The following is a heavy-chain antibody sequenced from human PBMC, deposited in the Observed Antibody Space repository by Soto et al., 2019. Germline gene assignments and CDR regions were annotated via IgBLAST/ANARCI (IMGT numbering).Heavy chain of an antibody. Sequence: SETLSLTCTVSGGSISSGGYYWSWIRQHPGKGLEWIGYIYYSGSTYYNPSLKSRVTISVDTSKNQFSLKLGSVTAADTAVYYCARDLWARYCSGGSCYSGLDYYYHGMDVWGQGTTVTVSS. V-gene: IGHV4-31*03. CDR1: GGSISSGGYY. J-gene: IGHJ6*02. CDR3: ARDLWARYCSGGSCYSGLDYYYHGMDV. D-gene: IGHD2-15*01. CDR2: IYYSGST.